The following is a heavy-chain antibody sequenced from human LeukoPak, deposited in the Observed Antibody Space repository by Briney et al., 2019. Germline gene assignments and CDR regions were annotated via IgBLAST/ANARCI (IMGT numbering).Heavy chain of an antibody. CDR1: GYTFTSNY. V-gene: IGHV1-18*04. CDR2: ISAYNGNT. J-gene: IGHJ4*02. CDR3: ARDQDYYDSSGCYSRPFDY. Sequence: GASVKVSCKASGYTFTSNYIHWVRQAPGQGLEWMGWISAYNGNTNYAQKLQGRVTMTTDTSTSTAYMELRSLRSDDTAVYYCARDQDYYDSSGCYSRPFDYWGQGTLVTVSS. D-gene: IGHD3-22*01.